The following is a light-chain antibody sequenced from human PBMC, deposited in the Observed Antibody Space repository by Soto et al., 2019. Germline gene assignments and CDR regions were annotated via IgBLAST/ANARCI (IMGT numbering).Light chain of an antibody. CDR1: QSVGRNF. CDR3: QQYASSPLT. J-gene: IGKJ4*01. Sequence: EIVLTQSPGTLSLSPGERATLSCRASQSVGRNFLAWYQQKPGQAPRLLIHGASSRATGIPDRFSGSGSGTDFTLTISRLEPADFAMYYCQQYASSPLTFGGGTKVE. V-gene: IGKV3-20*01. CDR2: GAS.